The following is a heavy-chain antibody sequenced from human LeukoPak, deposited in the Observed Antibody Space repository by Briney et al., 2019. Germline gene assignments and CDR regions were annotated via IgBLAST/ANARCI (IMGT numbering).Heavy chain of an antibody. Sequence: PGGSLRLSCAASGFTFSDHYMDWVRQAPGKGLEWVANIQQDGSEKYYVDSVKGRFTISRDNAKNSLYLQMNSLRAEDTAVYYCARNPPRYFNWGQGTLVTVSS. V-gene: IGHV3-7*05. D-gene: IGHD1-26*01. CDR3: ARNPPRYFN. J-gene: IGHJ4*02. CDR2: IQQDGSEK. CDR1: GFTFSDHY.